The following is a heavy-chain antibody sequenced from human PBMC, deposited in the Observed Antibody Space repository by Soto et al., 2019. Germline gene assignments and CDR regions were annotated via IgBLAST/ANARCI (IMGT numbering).Heavy chain of an antibody. J-gene: IGHJ5*02. D-gene: IGHD5-18*01. CDR2: IIPIFGTA. V-gene: IGHV1-69*13. Sequence: ASVKVSCKASGGTFSSYAISWVRQAPGQGLEWMGGIIPIFGTANYAQKFQGSVTITADESTSTAYMELSSLRSEDTAVYYCASGYSYGGSRFDPWGQGTLVTVSS. CDR3: ASGYSYGGSRFDP. CDR1: GGTFSSYA.